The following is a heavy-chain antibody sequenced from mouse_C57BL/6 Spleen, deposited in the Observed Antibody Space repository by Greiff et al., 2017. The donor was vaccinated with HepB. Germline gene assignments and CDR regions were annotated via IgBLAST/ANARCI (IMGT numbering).Heavy chain of an antibody. J-gene: IGHJ3*01. CDR2: IDPETGGT. Sequence: VKVVESGAELVRPGASVTLSCKASGYTFTDYEMHWVKQTPVHGLEWIGAIDPETGGTAYNQKFKGKAILTADKSSSTAYMELRSLTSEDSAVYYCTPYYYGSSSWFAYWGQGTLVTVSA. D-gene: IGHD1-1*01. CDR1: GYTFTDYE. V-gene: IGHV1-15*01. CDR3: TPYYYGSSSWFAY.